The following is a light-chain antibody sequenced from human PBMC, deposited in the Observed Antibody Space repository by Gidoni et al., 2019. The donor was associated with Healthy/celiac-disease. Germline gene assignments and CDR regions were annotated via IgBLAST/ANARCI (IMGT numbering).Light chain of an antibody. CDR2: GAS. V-gene: IGKV3-20*01. J-gene: IGKJ5*01. CDR3: QQYGSSLF. CDR1: QSVSSSY. Sequence: IVLTPSPGTLSLSPGERATLSCRASQSVSSSYLAWYQQKPGQAPRLLIYGASSRATGIPDRCSGRGSGTDFTITISRLEPEDFAVYYCQQYGSSLFFGQGTRLEIK.